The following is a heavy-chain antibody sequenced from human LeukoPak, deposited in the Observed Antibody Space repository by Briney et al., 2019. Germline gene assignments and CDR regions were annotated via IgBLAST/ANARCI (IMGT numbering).Heavy chain of an antibody. CDR3: ARGLDDYFDY. Sequence: ASVMVSCKTSGYTFTSYGISWVRQAPGQGLEWMGWISAYNGNTNYAQKFQGRVTITADESTSTTYMELSSLRSEDTAVYYCARGLDDYFDYWGQGTLVTVSS. CDR2: ISAYNGNT. CDR1: GYTFTSYG. D-gene: IGHD6-19*01. V-gene: IGHV1-18*01. J-gene: IGHJ4*02.